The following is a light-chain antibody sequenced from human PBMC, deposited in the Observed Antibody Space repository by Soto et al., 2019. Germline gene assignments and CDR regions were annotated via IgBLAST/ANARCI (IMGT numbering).Light chain of an antibody. Sequence: QSALTQPASVSGSPGQSITISCTGTSSDVGSYNLVSWYQQHPGKAPKLMIYEVSKRPSGVSNRFSGSKSGNTASLTISGVQAEDEADYYCCSYAGSSPVFGGRTKLTVL. V-gene: IGLV2-23*02. J-gene: IGLJ3*02. CDR2: EVS. CDR1: SSDVGSYNL. CDR3: CSYAGSSPV.